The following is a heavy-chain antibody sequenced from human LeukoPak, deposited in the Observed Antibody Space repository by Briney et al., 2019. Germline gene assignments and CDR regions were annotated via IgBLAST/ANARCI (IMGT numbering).Heavy chain of an antibody. D-gene: IGHD3-22*01. Sequence: ASETLSLTCTVSGYSISSGYYWSWIRQPPGKGLEWIGYIYYSGSTNYNPSLKRRVTISVETSKNQFSLKLSSVTAADTAVYYCARVTGYMIEDYFDYWGQGTLVTVSS. CDR2: IYYSGST. CDR1: GYSISSGYY. J-gene: IGHJ4*02. CDR3: ARVTGYMIEDYFDY. V-gene: IGHV4-61*01.